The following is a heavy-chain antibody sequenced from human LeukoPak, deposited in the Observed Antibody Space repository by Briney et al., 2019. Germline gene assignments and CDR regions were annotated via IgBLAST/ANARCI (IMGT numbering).Heavy chain of an antibody. CDR3: ARETDYGDYRLGY. D-gene: IGHD4-17*01. CDR2: IYHSGST. Sequence: SETLSLTCTVSGYSISSGYYWGWIRQPPGKGLEWIGSIYHSGSTYYNPSLKSRVTISVDTSKNQFSLKLSSVTAADTAVYHCARETDYGDYRLGYWGQGTLVTVSS. CDR1: GYSISSGYY. V-gene: IGHV4-38-2*02. J-gene: IGHJ4*02.